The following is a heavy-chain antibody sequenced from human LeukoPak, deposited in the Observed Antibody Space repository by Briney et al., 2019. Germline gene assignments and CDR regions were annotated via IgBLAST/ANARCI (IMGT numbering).Heavy chain of an antibody. CDR1: YDSINSYY. D-gene: IGHD1-26*01. J-gene: IGHJ4*02. CDR3: ARYGSAWAFDR. Sequence: PSETLSLTWSAAYDSINSYYWCWTRQSPGKGLEWIGYVYYSGSSNYNPSLKSRVTISVDTSKNHFSLKLTSVTAADTAVYYCARYGSAWAFDRWGQGGLVTVSS. V-gene: IGHV4-59*01. CDR2: VYYSGSS.